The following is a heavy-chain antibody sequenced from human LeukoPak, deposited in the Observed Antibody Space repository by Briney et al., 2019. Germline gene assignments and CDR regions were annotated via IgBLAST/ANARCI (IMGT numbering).Heavy chain of an antibody. CDR1: GGTFSNYA. CDR3: ARADRTPSPYYYYYYMDV. CDR2: SIPIFGTA. Sequence: SVKVSCXASGGTFSNYAISWVRQARGQGLEWMAGSIPIFGTANYAQKFQGRVTITTDESTSTAYMELSSLRSEDTSVYYCARADRTPSPYYYYYYMDVWGKGTTVTVSS. J-gene: IGHJ6*03. V-gene: IGHV1-69*05. D-gene: IGHD2-2*01.